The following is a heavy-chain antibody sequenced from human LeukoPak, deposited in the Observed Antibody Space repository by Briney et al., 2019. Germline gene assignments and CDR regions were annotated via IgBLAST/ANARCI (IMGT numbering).Heavy chain of an antibody. D-gene: IGHD1-26*01. Sequence: GGSLRLSCAASGFTVSSNYMSWVRQAPGKGLEWVSVIYSGGSTYYADSVKGRFTISRDNSKNTLYLQMNSPRAEDTAVYYCARDRVGATGYWGQGALVTVSS. CDR3: ARDRVGATGY. V-gene: IGHV3-53*01. CDR1: GFTVSSNY. J-gene: IGHJ4*02. CDR2: IYSGGST.